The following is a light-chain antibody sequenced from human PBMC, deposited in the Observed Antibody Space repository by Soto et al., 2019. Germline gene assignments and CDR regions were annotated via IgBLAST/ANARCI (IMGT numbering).Light chain of an antibody. CDR1: QSVSSSY. CDR2: GAS. V-gene: IGKV3-20*01. J-gene: IGKJ4*01. Sequence: EIVLTQSPGTLSLSPGERATLSCRASQSVSSSYLAWYQQKPGQAPRLLIYGASSRATGIPDRFSGSGSGTDFTLTISRLEPEDFAVFYCQQYRRSPVTFGGGTKVEIK. CDR3: QQYRRSPVT.